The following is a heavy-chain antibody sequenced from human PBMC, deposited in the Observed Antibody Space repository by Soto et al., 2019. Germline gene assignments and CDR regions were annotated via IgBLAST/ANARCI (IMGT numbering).Heavy chain of an antibody. CDR2: IWYDGSNK. J-gene: IGHJ6*02. D-gene: IGHD5-18*01. CDR3: VRGGYSYGLYYYYGMDV. V-gene: IGHV3-33*01. Sequence: QVQLVESGGGVVQPGRSLRLSCAASGFTFSSYGMHWVRQAPGKGLEWVAVIWYDGSNKYYADSVKGRFTISRDNSKNTLYLQMNSLRAEDTAVYYCVRGGYSYGLYYYYGMDVWGQGSTVTVSS. CDR1: GFTFSSYG.